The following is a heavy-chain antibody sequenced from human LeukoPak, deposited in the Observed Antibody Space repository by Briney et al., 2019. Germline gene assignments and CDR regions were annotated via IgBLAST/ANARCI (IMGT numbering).Heavy chain of an antibody. D-gene: IGHD6-13*01. CDR3: AKELDYYGMDV. CDR1: GFTFSTYN. J-gene: IGHJ6*02. V-gene: IGHV3-48*01. Sequence: GGSLRLSCAASGFTFSTYNMNWVRQAPGKALEWVSYISSSSGTIYYADSVKGRFTISRDNAKNTLYLQMSSLRAEDTAVYYCAKELDYYGMDVWGQGTTVTVSS. CDR2: ISSSSGTI.